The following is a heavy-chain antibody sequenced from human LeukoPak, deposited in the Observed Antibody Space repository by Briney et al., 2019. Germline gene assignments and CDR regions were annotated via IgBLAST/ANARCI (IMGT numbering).Heavy chain of an antibody. J-gene: IGHJ4*02. D-gene: IGHD6-13*01. CDR2: ISYSGNT. Sequence: SETLSLTCTVSGGSTSSGAYYWGWIRQPPGKDLEWIGSISYSGNTYYNPSLKSRVTISVDTSKNQFSLKLSSVTAADTAVYYCARQHSSSWPNLYWGQGTLVTVSS. CDR1: GGSTSSGAYY. V-gene: IGHV4-39*01. CDR3: ARQHSSSWPNLY.